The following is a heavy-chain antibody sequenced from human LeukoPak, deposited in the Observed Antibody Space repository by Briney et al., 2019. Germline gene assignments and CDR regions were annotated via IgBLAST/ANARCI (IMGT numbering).Heavy chain of an antibody. CDR2: IDPDSGGT. Sequence: ASVKVSCKASGYTFTDYYMHWVRQASGQGLEWMGWIDPDSGGTNYAQKFQGRVTMTRDTSINTAFMELSRLTSDDTAVYYCARGSVYFDYWGQGTLVTVSS. D-gene: IGHD6-25*01. CDR1: GYTFTDYY. CDR3: ARGSVYFDY. J-gene: IGHJ4*02. V-gene: IGHV1-2*02.